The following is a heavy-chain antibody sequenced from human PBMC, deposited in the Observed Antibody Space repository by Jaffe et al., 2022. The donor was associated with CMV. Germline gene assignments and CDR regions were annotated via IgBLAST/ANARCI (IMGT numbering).Heavy chain of an antibody. CDR1: GFTFSSYA. J-gene: IGHJ6*02. CDR3: AKGSTIHQYYYYGMDV. V-gene: IGHV3-23*01. CDR2: ISGSGGST. D-gene: IGHD1-1*01. Sequence: EVQLLESGGGLVQPGGSLRLSCAASGFTFSSYAMSWVRQAPGKGLEWVSAISGSGGSTYYADSVKGRFTISRDNSKNTLYLQMNSLRAEDTAVYYCAKGSTIHQYYYYGMDVWGQGTTVTVSS.